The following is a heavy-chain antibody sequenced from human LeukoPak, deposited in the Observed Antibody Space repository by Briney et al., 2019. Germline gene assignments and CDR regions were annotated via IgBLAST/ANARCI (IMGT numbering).Heavy chain of an antibody. J-gene: IGHJ5*02. CDR2: IYYSGST. V-gene: IGHV4-39*07. Sequence: SETLSLTCTVSGGSISSSSYYWGWFRQPPGKGLEWIGSIYYSGSTYYNPSLKSRVTISVDTSKNQFSLKLSSVTAADTAVYYCARWQYQLLNLPSPHRTGAFDPWGQGTLVTVSS. CDR3: ARWQYQLLNLPSPHRTGAFDP. CDR1: GGSISSSSYY. D-gene: IGHD2-2*01.